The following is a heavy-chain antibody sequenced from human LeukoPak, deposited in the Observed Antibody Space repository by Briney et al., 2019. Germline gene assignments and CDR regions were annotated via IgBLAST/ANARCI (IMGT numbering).Heavy chain of an antibody. Sequence: PSETLSLTCAVSGGSISSSNWWSWVRQPPGKGLEWIGEIYHSGSTNYNPSLKSRVTISVDTSRNQFFLKLSSVTAADTAVYYCARGGTYYDILTGYYPTGMDVWGQGTTVTVSS. CDR2: IYHSGST. CDR3: ARGGTYYDILTGYYPTGMDV. CDR1: GGSISSSNW. V-gene: IGHV4-4*02. J-gene: IGHJ6*02. D-gene: IGHD3-9*01.